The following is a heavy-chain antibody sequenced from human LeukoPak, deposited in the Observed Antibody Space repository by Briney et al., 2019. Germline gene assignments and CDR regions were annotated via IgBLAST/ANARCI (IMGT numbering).Heavy chain of an antibody. Sequence: GGSLRLSCAASGFTFRSYSMNWVRQAPGKGLEWVSSISSSSSYIYYADSVKGRFTISRDNAKNSLYLQMNSLRAEDTAVYYCARGVTGTPDAFDIWGQGTMVTVSS. V-gene: IGHV3-21*01. CDR1: GFTFRSYS. CDR2: ISSSSSYI. J-gene: IGHJ3*02. CDR3: ARGVTGTPDAFDI. D-gene: IGHD1-7*01.